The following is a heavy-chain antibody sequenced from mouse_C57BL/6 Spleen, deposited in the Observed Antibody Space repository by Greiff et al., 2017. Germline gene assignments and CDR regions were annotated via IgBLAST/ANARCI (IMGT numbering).Heavy chain of an antibody. D-gene: IGHD1-1*01. CDR2: VYPYNGGT. CDR1: GFTFTDYY. J-gene: IGHJ2*01. Sequence: EVQLQESGPVLVKPGPSVKISCKASGFTFTDYYMHWVKQSHGKSLEWIGLVYPYNGGTSYNQTFKGKATLTVDTSSSRAYMELNSLTSEDAAVYYWARGNIRNYGSSTGYFDYWGQGTTLTGSS. CDR3: ARGNIRNYGSSTGYFDY. V-gene: IGHV1-36*01.